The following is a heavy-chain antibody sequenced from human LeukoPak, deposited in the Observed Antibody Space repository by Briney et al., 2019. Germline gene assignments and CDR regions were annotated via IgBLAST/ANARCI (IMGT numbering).Heavy chain of an antibody. J-gene: IGHJ6*02. Sequence: GGSLRLSCAASGFTFSSYSMNWVRQAPGKGLEWVANMNQDGSAKGYVDSVKGRFTISRDNARNSLYLQMSSLRPEDTAVYYCATYTHWVAGDVWGQGTTVTVSS. CDR2: MNQDGSAK. CDR3: ATYTHWVAGDV. D-gene: IGHD3-16*01. V-gene: IGHV3-7*01. CDR1: GFTFSSYS.